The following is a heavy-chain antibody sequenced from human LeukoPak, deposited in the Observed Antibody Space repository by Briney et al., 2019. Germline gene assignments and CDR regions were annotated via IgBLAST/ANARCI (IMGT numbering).Heavy chain of an antibody. J-gene: IGHJ5*02. CDR1: GYTFTGYD. V-gene: IGHV1-8*01. CDR2: MNPKNTNA. Sequence: ASEKVSCKASGYTFTGYDINWVRQATGQGLEWMGWMNPKNTNAGYAQKFQGRVTMTRNTSISTAYMELSSLRSEDTAVYYCARGYYTVTSSSVVNWFDPWGQGTLVTVSS. D-gene: IGHD4-17*01. CDR3: ARGYYTVTSSSVVNWFDP.